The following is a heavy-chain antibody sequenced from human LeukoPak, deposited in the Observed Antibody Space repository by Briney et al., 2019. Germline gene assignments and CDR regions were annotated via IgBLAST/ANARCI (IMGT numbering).Heavy chain of an antibody. CDR2: IYYSGST. CDR3: ATLISHSGNYYYYGVDV. CDR1: GGSISSYY. Sequence: SETLSLTCTVSGGSISSYYWSWIRQPPGKGLEWIGYIYYSGSTNYNPSLKSRVTISVDTSKNQFSLKLSSVTAADTAVYYCATLISHSGNYYYYGVDVWGQGTTVTVSS. D-gene: IGHD3-10*01. V-gene: IGHV4-59*01. J-gene: IGHJ6*02.